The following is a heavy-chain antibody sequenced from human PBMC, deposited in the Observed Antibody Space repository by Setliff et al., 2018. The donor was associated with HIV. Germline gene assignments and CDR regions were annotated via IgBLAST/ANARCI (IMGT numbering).Heavy chain of an antibody. CDR3: ARRVTYSTGWYDVEWFAP. Sequence: SETLSLTCTVSGGSISSGSYYWSWIRQPAGKGLEWIASIQYSDSSHYNPSLQSRVTISVDTSTKQFSLYLSSVNETDTAVYYCARRVTYSTGWYDVEWFAPWGQGTLVTVSS. J-gene: IGHJ5*02. D-gene: IGHD6-13*01. CDR2: IQYSDSS. V-gene: IGHV4-61*10. CDR1: GGSISSGSYY.